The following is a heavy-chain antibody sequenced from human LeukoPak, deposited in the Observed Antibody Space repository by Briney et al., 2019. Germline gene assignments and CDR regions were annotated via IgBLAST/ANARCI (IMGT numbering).Heavy chain of an antibody. CDR3: ARVRPYGSGDY. Sequence: SETLSLTCTVSGGSISSADYYWSWIRQPPGKGLEWIGYIYYSGSTYYNPSLRSRLTISVDRFKNQFSLKLSSVTAADTAVYYCARVRPYGSGDYWGQGTLVTVSS. CDR2: IYYSGST. J-gene: IGHJ4*02. D-gene: IGHD3-10*01. V-gene: IGHV4-30-4*01. CDR1: GGSISSADYY.